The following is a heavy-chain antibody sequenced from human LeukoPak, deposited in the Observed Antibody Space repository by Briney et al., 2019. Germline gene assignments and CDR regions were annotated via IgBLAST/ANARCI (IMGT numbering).Heavy chain of an antibody. J-gene: IGHJ3*02. CDR1: GGTFSSYA. D-gene: IGHD3-3*01. Sequence: GSSVKVSCKASGGTFSSYAISWVRQAPGQGLEWMGRIIPIFGTANYAQKLQGRVTITTDESTSTAYMELRSLRSEDTAVYYCARESPGYYDFWSGWNAFDIWGQGTMVTVSS. V-gene: IGHV1-69*05. CDR2: IIPIFGTA. CDR3: ARESPGYYDFWSGWNAFDI.